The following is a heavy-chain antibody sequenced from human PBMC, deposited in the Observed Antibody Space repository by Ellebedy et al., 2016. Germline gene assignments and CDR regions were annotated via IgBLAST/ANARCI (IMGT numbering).Heavy chain of an antibody. Sequence: GESLKISGKASGSIFASYRIGWVRQMPGKGLEWMGIIYPGDSDTKYSPSFQGQVTISADKSIDTAFLQWNSLKASDTAMYYCARQRYCSGGTCFSFTDAFEFWGQGTMVTVSS. J-gene: IGHJ3*01. V-gene: IGHV5-51*01. CDR2: IYPGDSDT. D-gene: IGHD2-15*01. CDR1: GSIFASYR. CDR3: ARQRYCSGGTCFSFTDAFEF.